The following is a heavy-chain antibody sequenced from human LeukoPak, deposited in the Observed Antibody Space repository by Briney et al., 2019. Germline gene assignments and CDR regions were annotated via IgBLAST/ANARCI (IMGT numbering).Heavy chain of an antibody. J-gene: IGHJ4*02. Sequence: GGSLRLSCAASGFTFSSYWMSWVRQAPGKGLEWVANIKQDGSEKYYVDSVKGRFTISRGNAKNSLYLQMNSLRAEDTAVYYCARDSYYDVDYFDYWGRGTLVTVSS. V-gene: IGHV3-7*01. CDR1: GFTFSSYW. CDR2: IKQDGSEK. CDR3: ARDSYYDVDYFDY. D-gene: IGHD3-22*01.